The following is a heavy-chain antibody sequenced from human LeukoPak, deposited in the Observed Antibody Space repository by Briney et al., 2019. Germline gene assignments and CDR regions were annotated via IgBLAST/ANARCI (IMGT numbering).Heavy chain of an antibody. CDR3: AKGRRQYYYDSSGYYHPVDY. CDR2: ISGSGGST. D-gene: IGHD3-22*01. J-gene: IGHJ4*02. Sequence: PGGSLRLSCAASGFTFSSYAMSWVRHAPGKGLEWVSAISGSGGSTYYADSVKGRFTITRDNSKNTLYLQMNRLRAEDTAVYYCAKGRRQYYYDSSGYYHPVDYWGQGTLVTVSS. CDR1: GFTFSSYA. V-gene: IGHV3-23*01.